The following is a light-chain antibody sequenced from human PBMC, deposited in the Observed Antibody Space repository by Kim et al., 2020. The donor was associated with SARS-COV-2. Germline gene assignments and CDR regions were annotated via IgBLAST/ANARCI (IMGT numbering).Light chain of an antibody. Sequence: GDKVTITCLASQSVDTWLAWYQQKPGKAPNLLIYQASSLQIGVPSRFSGSGSGAEFTLTISSLQPEDFATYYCQHYIRFPYTFGQGTKLEI. CDR1: QSVDTW. V-gene: IGKV1-5*03. CDR2: QAS. CDR3: QHYIRFPYT. J-gene: IGKJ2*01.